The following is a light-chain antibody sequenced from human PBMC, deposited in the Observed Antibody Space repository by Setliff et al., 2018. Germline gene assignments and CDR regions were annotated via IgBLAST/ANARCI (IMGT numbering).Light chain of an antibody. CDR3: LSYTSKTTHAL. CDR2: EVT. CDR1: SSDVGGYNY. J-gene: IGLJ2*01. Sequence: QSVLTQPAAVSGSPGQSIAISCAGTSSDVGGYNYVSWYQQHPGKAPKLIIYEVTKRPSGVSDRFSGSKSGNTASLTISGLQAEGEAYYYCLSYTSKTTHALFAGGTKVTVL. V-gene: IGLV2-14*03.